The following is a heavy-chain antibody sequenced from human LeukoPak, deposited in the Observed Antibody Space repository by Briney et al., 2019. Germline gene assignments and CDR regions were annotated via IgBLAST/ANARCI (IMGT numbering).Heavy chain of an antibody. J-gene: IGHJ4*02. D-gene: IGHD3-3*01. CDR1: GGSIRSYY. Sequence: SETLSLTCTVSGGSIRSYYWSWIRQTPDKGLEWIGFTHTNGNTNCNPSLKSRVTMSVDTSKNQFSLKLNSVTAADTAVYFCARASYTFWSGYWSYFDYWGQGTLVTVSS. CDR3: ARASYTFWSGYWSYFDY. CDR2: THTNGNT. V-gene: IGHV4-4*08.